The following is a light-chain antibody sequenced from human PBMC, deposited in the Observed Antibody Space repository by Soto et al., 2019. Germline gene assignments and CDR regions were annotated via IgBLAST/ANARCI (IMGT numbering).Light chain of an antibody. V-gene: IGKV3-20*01. CDR1: ESVSSYY. J-gene: IGKJ1*01. Sequence: EIVLTQSPGTLSLSPGERATLSCRASESVSSYYIAWYQHKPGQAPRLLIYGPSTRATGIPDRFSASGSGTDFTLSIRGLEPEDSALYYCQQYTDSPLTFGQGTKVEIK. CDR2: GPS. CDR3: QQYTDSPLT.